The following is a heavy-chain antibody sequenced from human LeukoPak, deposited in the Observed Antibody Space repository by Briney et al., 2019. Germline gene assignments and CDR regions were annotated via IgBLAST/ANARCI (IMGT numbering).Heavy chain of an antibody. CDR2: IYYSGST. D-gene: IGHD3-16*02. V-gene: IGHV4-39*01. CDR3: ARHIVRWFDY. J-gene: IGHJ4*02. Sequence: PSETLSLTCTVSGGSISSSSYYWGWIRQPPGKGLEWIGSIYYSGSTYYNPSLKSRVTISVDTSKNQFSLKLSSVTAADTAVYYCARHIVRWFDYWGQGTLVTVSS. CDR1: GGSISSSSYY.